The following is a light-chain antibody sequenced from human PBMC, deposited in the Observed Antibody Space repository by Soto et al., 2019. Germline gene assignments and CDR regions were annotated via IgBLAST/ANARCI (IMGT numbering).Light chain of an antibody. Sequence: SYELTQPLSVSVALGQTARITWGGNNIGSKNVHWYQQKPGQAPVLVIYRDNNRPSGIPERFSGSNSGNTATLSISRAQAGDEADYYCQVWDTGTAVFGGGTKLTVL. CDR3: QVWDTGTAV. CDR1: NIGSKN. J-gene: IGLJ2*01. V-gene: IGLV3-9*01. CDR2: RDN.